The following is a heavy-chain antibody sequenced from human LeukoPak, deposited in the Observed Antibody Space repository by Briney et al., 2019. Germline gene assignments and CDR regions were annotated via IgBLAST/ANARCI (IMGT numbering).Heavy chain of an antibody. CDR1: GASISSASYY. J-gene: IGHJ3*02. CDR3: ARRTTGTDADAFDI. CDR2: IYISGST. Sequence: PSETLSLTCTVSGASISSASYYWSWIRQPAGKGLEWIGRIYISGSTNHNPSLKSRVTISVDTSKNHFSLKLSSVTAADTAFYYCARRTTGTDADAFDIWGQGTMVTVSS. D-gene: IGHD1-1*01. V-gene: IGHV4-61*02.